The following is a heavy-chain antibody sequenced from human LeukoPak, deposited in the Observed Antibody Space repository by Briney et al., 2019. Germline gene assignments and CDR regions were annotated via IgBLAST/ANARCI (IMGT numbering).Heavy chain of an antibody. D-gene: IGHD3-9*01. J-gene: IGHJ6*03. CDR3: AREYYDILTGYYPQYYYYMDV. CDR1: GFTFSSYE. Sequence: GGSLRLSCAASGFTFSSYEMNWVRQAPGKGLEWVAVISYDGSNKYYADSVKGRFTISRDNSKNTLYLQMNSLRAEDTAVYYCAREYYDILTGYYPQYYYYMDVWGKGTTVTVSS. V-gene: IGHV3-30*04. CDR2: ISYDGSNK.